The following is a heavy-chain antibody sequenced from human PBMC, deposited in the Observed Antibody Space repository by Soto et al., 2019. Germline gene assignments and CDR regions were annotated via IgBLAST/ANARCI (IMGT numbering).Heavy chain of an antibody. CDR3: AGRRRDSGTFDALDV. D-gene: IGHD3-10*01. Sequence: QVQVVQSGAEVRKPGASVRVSCKISGYRFSDYYVHWVRQAPGQGLEWLGWILSKTSATTYAQTFQGRVTMTTDTSVNMFYLELATLRSDDTAVYYCAGRRRDSGTFDALDVWGQGTTVTVSS. J-gene: IGHJ6*02. V-gene: IGHV1-2*02. CDR2: ILSKTSAT. CDR1: GYRFSDYY.